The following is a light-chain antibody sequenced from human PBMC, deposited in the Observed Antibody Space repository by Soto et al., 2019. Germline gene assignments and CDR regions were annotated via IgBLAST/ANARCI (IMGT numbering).Light chain of an antibody. J-gene: IGKJ1*01. CDR3: QQNDDWPRT. CDR2: DAS. CDR1: QSISVW. V-gene: IGKV1-5*01. Sequence: DIQMTQSPSTLSASVGDRVTITCRASQSISVWLAWYQQKPGKAPKLLIYDASSLESGVPSRFRGSGSGTEFTLTISSLQPEDSAVYYCQQNDDWPRTFGQGTKVDIK.